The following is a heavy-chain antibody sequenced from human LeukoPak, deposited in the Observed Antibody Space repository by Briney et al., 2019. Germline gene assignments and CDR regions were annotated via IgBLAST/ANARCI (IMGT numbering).Heavy chain of an antibody. J-gene: IGHJ4*02. CDR2: VNSVNANT. CDR3: AGGVGMGYFDY. V-gene: IGHV1-3*01. D-gene: IGHD3-16*01. Sequence: ASVKVSCKASGYNFTSYAMHWVRQAPGQRLEWMGWVNSVNANTKYSQKFQGRVTITRDTSASTAYMELSGLTSEDTAVYYCAGGVGMGYFDYWGQGTLVTVSS. CDR1: GYNFTSYA.